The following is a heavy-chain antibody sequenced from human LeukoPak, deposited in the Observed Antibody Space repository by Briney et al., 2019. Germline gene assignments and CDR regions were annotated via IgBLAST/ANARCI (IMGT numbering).Heavy chain of an antibody. CDR3: AREDSSGWQNFDY. CDR2: ISSSSSHI. D-gene: IGHD6-19*01. Sequence: GGSLRLSCAASGFTFSSYSMNWVRQAPGKGLEWVSSISSSSSHIYYADSVKGRFTISRDNAKNSLYLEMNSLRAEDTAVYYCAREDSSGWQNFDYWGQGTLVTVSS. J-gene: IGHJ4*02. V-gene: IGHV3-21*01. CDR1: GFTFSSYS.